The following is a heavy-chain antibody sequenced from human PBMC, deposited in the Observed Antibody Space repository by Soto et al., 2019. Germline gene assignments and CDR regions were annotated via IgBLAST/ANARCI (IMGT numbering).Heavy chain of an antibody. CDR1: GGSISTSY. J-gene: IGHJ6*02. CDR2: VRAPGNT. D-gene: IGHD1-1*01. V-gene: IGHV4-4*07. CDR3: AKAEGGSSLAGWKDNYYGMDV. Sequence: QVQLQESGPGLVKPSETLSLTCTVSGGSISTSYWSWIRQPAGKGLEWIGRVRAPGNTNYNASLKTRVTMSVDTSKNQVSLRLTSVTAADTAIYYCAKAEGGSSLAGWKDNYYGMDVWGQGTTVTVSS.